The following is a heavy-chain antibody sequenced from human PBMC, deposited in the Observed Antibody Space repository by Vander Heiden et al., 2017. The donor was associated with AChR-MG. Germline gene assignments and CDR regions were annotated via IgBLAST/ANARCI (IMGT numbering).Heavy chain of an antibody. CDR3: ATSRGFGGNDAFDY. Sequence: EVQLVESGGGLVQPGGSLRLSCAASGFTFSRYWINWVRQAPGKGLEWVANIKEDGSEKNYVDSVGGRFTISRDNAKNSLYLQMNSLRGEDTAVYYCATSRGFGGNDAFDYWGQGTLVTVSS. CDR1: GFTFSRYW. CDR2: IKEDGSEK. V-gene: IGHV3-7*03. J-gene: IGHJ4*02. D-gene: IGHD3-10*01.